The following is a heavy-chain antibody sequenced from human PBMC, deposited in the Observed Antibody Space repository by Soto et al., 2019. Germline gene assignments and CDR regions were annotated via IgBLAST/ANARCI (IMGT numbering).Heavy chain of an antibody. CDR2: IYYSGST. J-gene: IGHJ5*02. Sequence: SETLSLTCTVSGGSISSGGYYWSWIRQHPGKGLEWIGYIYYSGSTYYNPSLKSRVTISVDTSKNQFSLKLSSVTAADTAVYYCARDREQQLVQGGWFDPWGQGTLVTVSS. CDR3: ARDREQQLVQGGWFDP. CDR1: GGSISSGGYY. D-gene: IGHD6-13*01. V-gene: IGHV4-31*03.